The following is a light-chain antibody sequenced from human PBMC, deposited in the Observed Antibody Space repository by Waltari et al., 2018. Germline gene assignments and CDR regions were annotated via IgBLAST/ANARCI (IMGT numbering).Light chain of an antibody. Sequence: EIVLTQSPATLSVSPGATATLSCRASQSVSNNLAWYQQISGQSPRLLLYGVSTRAVGVPERFSGSGSVTDFTLTITDLQSEDFAIYFCQHYYGWSRTFGQGTKV. J-gene: IGKJ1*01. V-gene: IGKV3-15*01. CDR2: GVS. CDR3: QHYYGWSRT. CDR1: QSVSNN.